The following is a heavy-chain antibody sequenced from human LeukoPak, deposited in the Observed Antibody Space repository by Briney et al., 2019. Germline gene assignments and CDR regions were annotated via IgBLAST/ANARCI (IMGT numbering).Heavy chain of an antibody. J-gene: IGHJ4*02. D-gene: IGHD3-9*01. CDR2: ISDDGIKK. CDR1: GCTFSSYA. V-gene: IGHV3-30*01. Sequence: GGSLRLSCAASGCTFSSYAMSWVRQAPGKGLEGVAIISDDGIKKYYADSKKGRFTISRDNSKNTLYLQVNGLRPEDTAIYYCARDGGDKTAYYGDQFDCWGQGTLVTVSS. CDR3: ARDGGDKTAYYGDQFDC.